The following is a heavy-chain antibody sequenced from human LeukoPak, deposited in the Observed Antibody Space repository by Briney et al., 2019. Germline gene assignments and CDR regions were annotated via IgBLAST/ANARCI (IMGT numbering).Heavy chain of an antibody. J-gene: IGHJ3*02. D-gene: IGHD1-26*01. CDR2: ISSNGGSA. V-gene: IGHV3-64*01. CDR1: GFTFSSYA. CDR3: ARTRVYSGSYLGAFDI. Sequence: GGSLRLSCAASGFTFSSYAMHWVRQAPGKGLEYVSAISSNGGSAYYANSVKGRFTISRDNSKNTLYLQMGSLRAEDMAVYYCARTRVYSGSYLGAFDIWGQGTMVTVSS.